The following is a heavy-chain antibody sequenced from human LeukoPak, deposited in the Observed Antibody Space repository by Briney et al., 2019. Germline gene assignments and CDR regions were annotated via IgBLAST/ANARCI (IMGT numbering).Heavy chain of an antibody. CDR1: GGTFSSYA. CDR2: IIPIFGTA. V-gene: IGHV1-69*13. D-gene: IGHD3-22*01. Sequence: SVKVSCKASGGTFSSYAISWVRQAPGQGLEWMGGIIPIFGTANYAQKFQGRVTITADESTSTAYMEPSSLRSEDTAVYYCGRGSTQIVGNIMSAFDIWGQGTMVTVSS. CDR3: GRGSTQIVGNIMSAFDI. J-gene: IGHJ3*02.